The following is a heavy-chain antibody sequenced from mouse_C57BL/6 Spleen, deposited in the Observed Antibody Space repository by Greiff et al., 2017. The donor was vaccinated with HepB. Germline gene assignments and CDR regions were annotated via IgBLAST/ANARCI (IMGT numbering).Heavy chain of an antibody. Sequence: VQLVESGAELVRPGTSVKMSCKASGYTFTNYWIGWAKQRPGHGLEWIGDIYPGGGYTNYNEKFKGKATLTADKSSSTAYMQFSSLTSEDSAIYYCASGYGYFDYWGQGTTLTVSS. J-gene: IGHJ2*01. CDR1: GYTFTNYW. D-gene: IGHD2-2*01. V-gene: IGHV1-63*01. CDR2: IYPGGGYT. CDR3: ASGYGYFDY.